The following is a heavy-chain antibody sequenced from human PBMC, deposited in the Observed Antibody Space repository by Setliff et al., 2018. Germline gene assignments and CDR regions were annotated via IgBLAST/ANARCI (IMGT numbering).Heavy chain of an antibody. V-gene: IGHV1-46*01. CDR3: ARDVFPYHYEGAFDI. J-gene: IGHJ3*02. CDR2: INPSSGRT. CDR1: GYTFTSHY. Sequence: ASVNVSCKASGYTFTSHYMHWVRQAPGLGLEWMGTINPSSGRTSYAQKFQGRVTMTRDTSTSTVYMDMGSLRSEDTAVYYCARDVFPYHYEGAFDIWGQGTMVTVSS. D-gene: IGHD3-22*01.